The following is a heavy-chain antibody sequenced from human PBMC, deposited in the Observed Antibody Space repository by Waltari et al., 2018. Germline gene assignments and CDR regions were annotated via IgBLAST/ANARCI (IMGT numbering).Heavy chain of an antibody. Sequence: QLQLQESGPGLVKPSETLSLTCTVSGGSIRSSRYYWGWIRQPPGKGLEWIGGIYYSGGTYYNPSLKSRVTISVDTSKNQFSLKLSSVTAADTAVYYCARLFGAAVAGPAPYYFDYWGQGTLVTVSS. V-gene: IGHV4-39*07. CDR1: GGSIRSSRYY. CDR3: ARLFGAAVAGPAPYYFDY. D-gene: IGHD6-19*01. CDR2: IYYSGGT. J-gene: IGHJ4*02.